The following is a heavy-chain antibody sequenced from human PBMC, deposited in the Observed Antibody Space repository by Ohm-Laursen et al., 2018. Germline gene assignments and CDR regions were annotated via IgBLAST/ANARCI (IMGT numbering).Heavy chain of an antibody. J-gene: IGHJ1*01. Sequence: SLRLSCAASDFTDSGACMSWVRQAPGKGLEWVGLIKRSSEGSTTHYPAPVKGRFAISRDDSENTLHLQIDSLKTEDTAIYYCTTHYKFWGQGTLVTVSA. CDR1: DFTDSGAC. CDR2: IKRSSEGSTT. V-gene: IGHV3-15*01. CDR3: TTHYKF. D-gene: IGHD4-11*01.